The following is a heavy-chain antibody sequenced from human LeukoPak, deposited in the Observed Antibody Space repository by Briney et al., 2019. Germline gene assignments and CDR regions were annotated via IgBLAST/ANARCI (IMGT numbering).Heavy chain of an antibody. Sequence: SETLSLTCTVSGGSISSGSYYWSWLRQPAGKGLEYIGRIYTSGSTNYNPSLKSRVTISVDTSKNQFSLKLSSVTAADTAVYYCARVVVVPAAMDSDAFDIWGQGTMVTVSS. J-gene: IGHJ3*02. CDR2: IYTSGST. D-gene: IGHD2-2*01. CDR1: GGSISSGSYY. V-gene: IGHV4-61*02. CDR3: ARVVVVPAAMDSDAFDI.